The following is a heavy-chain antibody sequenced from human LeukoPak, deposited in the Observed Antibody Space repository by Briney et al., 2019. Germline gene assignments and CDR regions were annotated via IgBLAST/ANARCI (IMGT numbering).Heavy chain of an antibody. Sequence: ASVKVSCKASGYTLTIYGISWVRQAPGQGLEWMGWINPNSGGTNYAQKFQGWVTMTRDTSISTAYMELSRLRSDDTAVYYCARDYEYSSGPTYYYYYGMDVWGQGTTVTVSS. V-gene: IGHV1-2*04. CDR2: INPNSGGT. D-gene: IGHD6-19*01. CDR1: GYTLTIYG. CDR3: ARDYEYSSGPTYYYYYGMDV. J-gene: IGHJ6*02.